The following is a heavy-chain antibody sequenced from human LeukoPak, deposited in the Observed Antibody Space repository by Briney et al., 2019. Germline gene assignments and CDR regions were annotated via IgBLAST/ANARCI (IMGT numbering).Heavy chain of an antibody. CDR1: GFTFSDYS. V-gene: IGHV3-21*01. CDR3: ARSMSLRNFDY. Sequence: GGSLRLSCAASGFTFSDYSMNWVRQAPGKGLEWVSSISSSSSYIYYADSVKGRFTISRDNAKNSLYLQMNSLRAEDTAVYYCARSMSLRNFDYWGQGTLVTVSS. J-gene: IGHJ4*02. D-gene: IGHD5-12*01. CDR2: ISSSSSYI.